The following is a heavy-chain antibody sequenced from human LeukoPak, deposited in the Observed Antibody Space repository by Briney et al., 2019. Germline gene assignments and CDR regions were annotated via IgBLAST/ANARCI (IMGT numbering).Heavy chain of an antibody. CDR1: GGSIISDN. CDR3: VRVLYSGGYYYYSYYMDV. V-gene: IGHV4-4*07. D-gene: IGHD2-15*01. J-gene: IGHJ6*03. CDR2: IYTSGST. Sequence: SETLSLTCAVSGGSIISDNCSCIRQPAGKGLEWIGRIYTSGSTNYNPSLKSRVTMSVDTSKNQFSLKLSSLIAAHTAVYYCVRVLYSGGYYYYSYYMDVRGKGTPVTASS.